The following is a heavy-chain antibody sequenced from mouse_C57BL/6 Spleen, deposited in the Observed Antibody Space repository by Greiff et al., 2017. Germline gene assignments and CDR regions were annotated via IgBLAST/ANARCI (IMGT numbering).Heavy chain of an antibody. CDR2: ISSGGSYT. Sequence: EVQRVESGGDLVKPGGFLKLSCAASGFTFSSYGMSWVRQTPDKRLEWVATISSGGSYTYYPDSVKGRFTISRDNAKNTLYLQMSSLKSEDTAMYYCARYGNYEYFDVWGTGTTVTVSS. CDR1: GFTFSSYG. D-gene: IGHD2-1*01. J-gene: IGHJ1*03. CDR3: ARYGNYEYFDV. V-gene: IGHV5-6*01.